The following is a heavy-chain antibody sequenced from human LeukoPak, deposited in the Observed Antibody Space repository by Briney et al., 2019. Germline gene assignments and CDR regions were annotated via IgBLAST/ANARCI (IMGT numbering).Heavy chain of an antibody. V-gene: IGHV1-2*06. Sequence: ASVKVSCKASGYTFTGYYMHWVRQAPGQGLEWMGRINPNSGGTNYAQKFQGRVTMTRDTSISTAYMELSRLRSDDTAVCYCATLYYYDSSGYPFDYWGQGTLVTVSS. CDR1: GYTFTGYY. J-gene: IGHJ4*02. CDR2: INPNSGGT. CDR3: ATLYYYDSSGYPFDY. D-gene: IGHD3-22*01.